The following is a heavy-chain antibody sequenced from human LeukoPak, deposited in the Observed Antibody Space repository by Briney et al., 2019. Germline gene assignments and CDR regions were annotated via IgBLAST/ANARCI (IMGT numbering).Heavy chain of an antibody. J-gene: IGHJ4*02. CDR3: ARDDLSWYSGIDY. D-gene: IGHD6-13*01. CDR2: IYSGGST. Sequence: PGGSLRLSCAASGFTVSSNYMSWVRQAPGKGLEWVSVIYSGGSTYYADSVKGRFTISRDNSKNTLYLQMNSLRAEDTAVYYCARDDLSWYSGIDYWGQGTLVTVSS. V-gene: IGHV3-66*01. CDR1: GFTVSSNY.